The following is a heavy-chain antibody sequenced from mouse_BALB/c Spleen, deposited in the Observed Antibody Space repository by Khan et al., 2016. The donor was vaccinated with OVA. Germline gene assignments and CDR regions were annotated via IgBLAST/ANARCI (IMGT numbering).Heavy chain of an antibody. CDR1: GYTFTSYW. Sequence: EVQLQQSGTVLARPGASVKMSCKASGYTFTSYWMHWVKQRPGKGLEWIGAIYPGNSDTTYNQKFKGKAKLTAVTSTSTAYMELSSLTNEDSAVYYCTRRNWDVAWFAYWGQGTLVTVSA. CDR2: IYPGNSDT. J-gene: IGHJ3*01. V-gene: IGHV1-5*01. CDR3: TRRNWDVAWFAY. D-gene: IGHD4-1*01.